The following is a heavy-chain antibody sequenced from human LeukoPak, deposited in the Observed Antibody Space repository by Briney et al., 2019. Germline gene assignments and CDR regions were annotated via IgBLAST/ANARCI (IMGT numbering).Heavy chain of an antibody. D-gene: IGHD6-6*01. V-gene: IGHV4-59*12. CDR1: GGSISSYY. J-gene: IGHJ5*02. CDR3: AKGSSIGVAWFDP. Sequence: SETLSLTCTVSGGSISSYYWSWIRQPPGKGLEWIGYIYYSGSTNYNPSLKSRVTISVDTSKNQFSLQLNSVTPEDTAVYYCAKGSSIGVAWFDPWGQGTLVTVSS. CDR2: IYYSGST.